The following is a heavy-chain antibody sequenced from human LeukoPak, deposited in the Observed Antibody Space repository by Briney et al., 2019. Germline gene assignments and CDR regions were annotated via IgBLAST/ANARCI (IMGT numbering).Heavy chain of an antibody. J-gene: IGHJ4*02. CDR1: GFTFSNYG. Sequence: GGSLRLSCAASGFTFSNYGMHWVRQAPGKGLEWVAFIRYDGSNKYYADSVKGRFTISRDNSKNTLYLQMNSLRAEDTAVYYCARVNSWTEEPDTGFDYWGQGILVTVSS. CDR3: ARVNSWTEEPDTGFDY. V-gene: IGHV3-30*02. CDR2: IRYDGSNK. D-gene: IGHD1-14*01.